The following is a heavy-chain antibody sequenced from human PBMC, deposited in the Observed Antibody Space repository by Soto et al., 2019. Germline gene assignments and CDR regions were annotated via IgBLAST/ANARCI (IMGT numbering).Heavy chain of an antibody. Sequence: WTWIRQPPGKALEWIGFIYYSGSTNYNPSLQSRVTISVDTSKNQFSLKMNSVTAADTAVYYCARPGRDWGALQYWGQGTLVTVSS. V-gene: IGHV4-59*08. D-gene: IGHD7-27*01. CDR2: IYYSGST. CDR3: ARPGRDWGALQY. J-gene: IGHJ4*02.